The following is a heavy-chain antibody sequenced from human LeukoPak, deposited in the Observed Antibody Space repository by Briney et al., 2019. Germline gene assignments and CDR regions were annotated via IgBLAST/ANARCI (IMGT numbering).Heavy chain of an antibody. J-gene: IGHJ4*02. CDR1: GFTFDDYG. V-gene: IGHV3-20*01. D-gene: IGHD1-1*01. Sequence: GGSLRLSCAASGFTFDDYGMSWVRQAPGKGLEWVSGINWNGGSTGYADSVKGRFTISRDNAKNSLYLQMNSLRAEDTALYHCARGTTGHGVNVMGPFDYWGQGTLVTVSS. CDR3: ARGTTGHGVNVMGPFDY. CDR2: INWNGGST.